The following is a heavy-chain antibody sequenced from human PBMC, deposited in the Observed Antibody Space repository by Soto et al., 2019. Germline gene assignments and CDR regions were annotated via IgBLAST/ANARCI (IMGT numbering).Heavy chain of an antibody. CDR1: GGSISNHY. Sequence: QVQLQESGPGLVKPSETLSLTCTVSGGSISNHYWSWIRQPPGKGLEWIGYIYYNCNTNYNPSLKSRVTMSVDTSKNQISLKLSSVTAADTAVYYCTRANWYSEYWGQGTLVTVSS. D-gene: IGHD7-27*01. V-gene: IGHV4-59*11. J-gene: IGHJ4*02. CDR3: TRANWYSEY. CDR2: IYYNCNT.